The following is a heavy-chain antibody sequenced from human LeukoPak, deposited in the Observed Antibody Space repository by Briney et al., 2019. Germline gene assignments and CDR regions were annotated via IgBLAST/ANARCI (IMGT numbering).Heavy chain of an antibody. D-gene: IGHD3-16*01. CDR2: TYTSETT. Sequence: PSETLSLTCNVSGVSISSYYWSWIRQPPGKGLEWIGYTYTSETTNYNPSLKSRVTVSVDTSKNQLSLKLSFVTAADTAVYYCARGGNYGAYSLDVWGKGTTVTVSS. J-gene: IGHJ6*04. CDR3: ARGGNYGAYSLDV. CDR1: GVSISSYY. V-gene: IGHV4-4*09.